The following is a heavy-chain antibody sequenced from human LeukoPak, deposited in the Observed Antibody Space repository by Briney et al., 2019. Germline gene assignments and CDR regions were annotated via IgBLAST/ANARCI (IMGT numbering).Heavy chain of an antibody. V-gene: IGHV3-30-3*01. D-gene: IGHD3-22*01. CDR1: GFTFSSYA. Sequence: GGSLRLSCAASGFTFSSYAMHWVRQAPGKGLEWVAVISYDGSNKYYADSVKGRFTISRDNSKNTLYLQMNSLRAEDTAVYYCARSIPRYDGSAYYPDYWGQGTLVTVSS. CDR3: ARSIPRYDGSAYYPDY. CDR2: ISYDGSNK. J-gene: IGHJ4*02.